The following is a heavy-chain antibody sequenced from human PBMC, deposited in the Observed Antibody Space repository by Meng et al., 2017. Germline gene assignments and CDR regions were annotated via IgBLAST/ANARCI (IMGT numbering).Heavy chain of an antibody. CDR1: GGSISRSNYY. J-gene: IGHJ5*02. CDR2: INHSGST. Sequence: GSLRLSCSVSGGSISRSNYYWSWIRQPPGKGLEWIGEINHSGSTNYNPSLKSRVTISVDTSKNQFSLKLSSVTAADTAVYYCARDYGDYSSWGQGTLVTVSS. V-gene: IGHV4-39*07. CDR3: ARDYGDYSS. D-gene: IGHD4-17*01.